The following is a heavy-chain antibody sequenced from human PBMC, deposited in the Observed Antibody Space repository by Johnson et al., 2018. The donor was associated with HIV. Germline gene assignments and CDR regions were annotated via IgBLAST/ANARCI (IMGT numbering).Heavy chain of an antibody. CDR2: IYRGGST. V-gene: IGHV3-66*01. CDR1: GFTFSDYY. Sequence: EVQLVESGGGLVQPGGSLRLSCAASGFTFSDYYMSWVRQAPGKGLEWVSVIYRGGSTYYADSVKGRFTISRDNSNHTLYLQMNSLRAGDTAAYYCARAGDYDILTGSLMKGAFDIWGQGTMVIVSS. D-gene: IGHD3-9*01. CDR3: ARAGDYDILTGSLMKGAFDI. J-gene: IGHJ3*02.